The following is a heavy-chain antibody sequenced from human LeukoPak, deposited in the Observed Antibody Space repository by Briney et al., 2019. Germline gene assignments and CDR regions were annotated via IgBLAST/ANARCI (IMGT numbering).Heavy chain of an antibody. CDR1: GGSISSNNW. V-gene: IGHV4-4*02. CDR2: IYHDGST. J-gene: IGHJ4*02. Sequence: SETLSLTCAVSGGSISSNNWWIWVRQSPEKGLEWIGEIYHDGSTNYNPSLKSRVTISMDKSKNQLSLKLNFVTAADTAVYYCARFVVGAFSFDYWGQGTQVTVSS. CDR3: ARFVVGAFSFDY. D-gene: IGHD1-26*01.